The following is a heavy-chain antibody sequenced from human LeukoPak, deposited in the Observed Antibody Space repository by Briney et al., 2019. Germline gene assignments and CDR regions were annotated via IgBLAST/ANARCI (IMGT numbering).Heavy chain of an antibody. J-gene: IGHJ3*02. CDR2: ISWNSGSI. D-gene: IGHD1-26*01. V-gene: IGHV3-9*03. CDR1: GFTFDDYA. Sequence: PGGSMRLSCAASGFTFDDYAMHWVRQAPGKGLEWVSGISWNSGSIGYADSVKGRFTISRDNAKNSMYLQMNSLRAEDMALYYCAKDISPGGSYYGFEAFDIWGQGTMVTVSS. CDR3: AKDISPGGSYYGFEAFDI.